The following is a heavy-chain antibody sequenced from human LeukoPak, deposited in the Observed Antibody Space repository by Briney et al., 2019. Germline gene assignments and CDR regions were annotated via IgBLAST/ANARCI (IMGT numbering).Heavy chain of an antibody. Sequence: HGESLKVSCKASGYTFTSYGISWVRQAPGQGLEWMGWISAYNGNTNYAQKLQGRVTMTTDTSTSTAYMELRSLRYDDTAVYYCARGSAQPHDYWGQGTLVTVSS. CDR3: ARGSAQPHDY. CDR2: ISAYNGNT. D-gene: IGHD2-2*01. J-gene: IGHJ4*02. V-gene: IGHV1-18*01. CDR1: GYTFTSYG.